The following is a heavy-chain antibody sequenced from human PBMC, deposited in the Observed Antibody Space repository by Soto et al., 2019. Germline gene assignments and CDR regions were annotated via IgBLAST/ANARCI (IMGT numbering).Heavy chain of an antibody. Sequence: ASVKVSCKASGSTFTTYTISWVRQAPGQGLEWMGRIIPILGLANYAQKFQGRVTITADKSTSTAYMELSSLRSEDTAVYFCARDRGDTAIVTHFDSRGQGTLVTVSS. V-gene: IGHV1-69*04. CDR2: IIPILGLA. CDR3: ARDRGDTAIVTHFDS. D-gene: IGHD5-18*01. J-gene: IGHJ4*02. CDR1: GSTFTTYT.